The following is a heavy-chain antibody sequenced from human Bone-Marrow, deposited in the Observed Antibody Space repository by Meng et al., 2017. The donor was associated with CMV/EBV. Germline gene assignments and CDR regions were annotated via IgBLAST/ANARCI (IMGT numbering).Heavy chain of an antibody. CDR3: ARDMVPYYYYGMDV. J-gene: IGHJ6*02. D-gene: IGHD6-13*01. CDR1: GYTFTGYY. Sequence: ASVKVSCKASGYTFTGYYMHWVRQAPGQGLEWMGWINPNSGGTNYAQKFQGRVTMARDTSISTAYMELSRLRSDDTAVYYCARDMVPYYYYGMDVWGPGTTVNVAS. V-gene: IGHV1-2*02. CDR2: INPNSGGT.